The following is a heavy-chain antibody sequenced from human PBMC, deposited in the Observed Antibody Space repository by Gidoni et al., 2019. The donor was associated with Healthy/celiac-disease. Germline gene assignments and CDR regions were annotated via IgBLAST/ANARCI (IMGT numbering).Heavy chain of an antibody. V-gene: IGHV3-9*01. D-gene: IGHD2-15*01. CDR2: ISWNSGSI. CDR1: GFTFDDYA. Sequence: EVQLVASGGGLVQPGRSLRLSCAASGFTFDDYAMHWVRQAPGKGLEWVSGISWNSGSIVYADSVKGRFTISRDNAKNSLYLQMNSLRAEDTALYYCAPLPPRDGAGDYWGQGTLVTVSS. J-gene: IGHJ4*02. CDR3: APLPPRDGAGDY.